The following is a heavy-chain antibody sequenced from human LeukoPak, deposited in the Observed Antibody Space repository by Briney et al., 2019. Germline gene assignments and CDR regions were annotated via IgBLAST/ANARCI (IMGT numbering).Heavy chain of an antibody. V-gene: IGHV3-23*01. D-gene: IGHD4-17*01. CDR3: AKDNYGRTYYFDY. CDR2: ISGSGGST. CDR1: GFTVSSNY. Sequence: GGSLRLSCAASGFTVSSNYMSWVRQAPGKGLEWVSAISGSGGSTYYADSVKGRFTISRDNSKNTLYLQMNSLRAEDTAVYYCAKDNYGRTYYFDYWGQGTLVTVSS. J-gene: IGHJ4*02.